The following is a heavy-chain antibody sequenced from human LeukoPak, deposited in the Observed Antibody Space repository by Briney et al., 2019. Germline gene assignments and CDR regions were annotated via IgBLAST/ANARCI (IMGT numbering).Heavy chain of an antibody. J-gene: IGHJ4*02. Sequence: ASVKVSCKASGYTFTGYYMHWVRQAPGQGLEWMGWINPNSGGTNYAQKFQGWVTMTRDTSISTAYMELSRLRSDDTAVYYCARGLVGSSWYIIDYWGQGTLVTVSS. V-gene: IGHV1-2*04. D-gene: IGHD6-13*01. CDR3: ARGLVGSSWYIIDY. CDR2: INPNSGGT. CDR1: GYTFTGYY.